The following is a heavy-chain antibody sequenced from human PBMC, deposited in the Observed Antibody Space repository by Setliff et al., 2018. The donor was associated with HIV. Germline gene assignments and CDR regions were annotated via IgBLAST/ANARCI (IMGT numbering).Heavy chain of an antibody. D-gene: IGHD1-26*01. CDR3: AKTSVGATGLYAFDI. Sequence: SETLSLTCTVSGGSISSSSYYWGWIRQPPGKGLEWIGTIYYSGSTNYNPSLKSRVTISADTSNNQFSLRLTSMTAADTAVYYCAKTSVGATGLYAFDIWGQGTMVTVSS. CDR1: GGSISSSSYY. J-gene: IGHJ3*02. V-gene: IGHV4-39*07. CDR2: IYYSGST.